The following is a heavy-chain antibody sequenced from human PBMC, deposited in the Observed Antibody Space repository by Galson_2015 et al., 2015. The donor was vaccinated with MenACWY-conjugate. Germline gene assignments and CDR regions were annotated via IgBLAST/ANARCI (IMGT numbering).Heavy chain of an antibody. V-gene: IGHV3-30*18. CDR3: AKGDASGWYTFDY. D-gene: IGHD6-19*01. Sequence: SLRLSCAASGFTFSDYGMHWVRQAPGKGLEWVAVISNDGSNKYYADSVKGRFTISRDNSMNTLYLQMNSLRAEDAAVYYCAKGDASGWYTFDYRGLGALVTVSS. CDR1: GFTFSDYG. J-gene: IGHJ4*02. CDR2: ISNDGSNK.